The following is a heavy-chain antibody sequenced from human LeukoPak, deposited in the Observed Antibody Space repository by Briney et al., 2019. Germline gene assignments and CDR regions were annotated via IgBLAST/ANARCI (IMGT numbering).Heavy chain of an antibody. J-gene: IGHJ4*02. D-gene: IGHD6-13*01. V-gene: IGHV3-21*04. CDR1: GFTFSSYS. CDR3: AKEGAIAAAGTWNYFDY. CDR2: ISSSSSYI. Sequence: GGSLRLSCAASGFTFSSYSMNWVRQAPGKGLEWVSSISSSSSYIYYADSVKGRFTISRDNAKNSLYLQMNSLRAEDTAVYYCAKEGAIAAAGTWNYFDYWGQGTLVTVSS.